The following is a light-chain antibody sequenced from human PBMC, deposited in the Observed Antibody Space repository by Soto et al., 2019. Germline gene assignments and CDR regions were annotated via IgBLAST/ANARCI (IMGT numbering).Light chain of an antibody. Sequence: QSALTQPASVSGSPGQSITISCTGTSSDVGGYNYVSWYQQHPGKAPKLMIYDVTNLPSGVSNRFSGSKSGNTAALTISGLQAEDEADYYCRSYTSSSTPLVFGGGTKLTVL. J-gene: IGLJ3*02. CDR1: SSDVGGYNY. V-gene: IGLV2-14*01. CDR2: DVT. CDR3: RSYTSSSTPLV.